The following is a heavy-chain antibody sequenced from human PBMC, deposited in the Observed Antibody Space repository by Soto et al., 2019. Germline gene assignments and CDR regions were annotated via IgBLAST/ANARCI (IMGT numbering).Heavy chain of an antibody. D-gene: IGHD3-10*01. Sequence: QGPLVQSGAEVKNPGSSVKVSCKDSGGTFSSYAISWVRQAPGQGLEWMGGIIPIFGTANYAQTFQGRVTITADKSTSTAYRVLSSLRSEATAVSYCARDRGRGPYYYCMDVWGQGTTVTVAS. CDR3: ARDRGRGPYYYCMDV. CDR2: IIPIFGTA. J-gene: IGHJ6*02. V-gene: IGHV1-69*06. CDR1: GGTFSSYA.